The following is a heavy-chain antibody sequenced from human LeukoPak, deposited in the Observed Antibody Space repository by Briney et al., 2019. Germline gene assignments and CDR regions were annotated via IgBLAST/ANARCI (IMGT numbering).Heavy chain of an antibody. CDR1: GGSISSGGYS. Sequence: SETLSLTCAVSGGSISSGGYSWSWIRQPPGKGLGWIGYIYHSGSTYYNPSLKSRVTISVDRSKNQFSLKLSSVTAADTAVYYCARNYGDYESDAFDIWGQGTMVTVSS. D-gene: IGHD4-17*01. J-gene: IGHJ3*02. CDR3: ARNYGDYESDAFDI. V-gene: IGHV4-30-2*01. CDR2: IYHSGST.